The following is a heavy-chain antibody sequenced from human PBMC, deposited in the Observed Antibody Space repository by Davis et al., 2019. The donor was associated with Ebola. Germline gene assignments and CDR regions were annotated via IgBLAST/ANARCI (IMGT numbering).Heavy chain of an antibody. CDR3: AKVFDYGTGNTPISGAKDH. V-gene: IGHV3-74*01. D-gene: IGHD4/OR15-4a*01. CDR2: INGDETIT. J-gene: IGHJ4*02. Sequence: PGGSLRLSCAASRFTFSSYWMHWVRQAPGKGLVWVSRINGDETITAYADSVKGRFAISRDNTKNTLYLQMNSLRAENTAVYYCAKVFDYGTGNTPISGAKDHWGQGTLVAVSS. CDR1: RFTFSSYW.